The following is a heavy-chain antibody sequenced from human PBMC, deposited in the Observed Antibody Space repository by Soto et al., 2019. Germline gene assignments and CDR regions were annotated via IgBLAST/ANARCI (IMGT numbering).Heavy chain of an antibody. D-gene: IGHD2-2*02. J-gene: IGHJ6*02. CDR2: ISSSSSYI. CDR1: GFTFSSYS. CDR3: ARDRVGPTVVPAAIGIYYYGMDV. V-gene: IGHV3-21*01. Sequence: GGSLRLSCAASGFTFSSYSMNWVRQAPGKGLEWVSSISSSSSYIYYADSVKGRFTISRDNAKNSLYLQMNSLRAEDTAVCYCARDRVGPTVVPAAIGIYYYGMDVWGQGTTVTVSS.